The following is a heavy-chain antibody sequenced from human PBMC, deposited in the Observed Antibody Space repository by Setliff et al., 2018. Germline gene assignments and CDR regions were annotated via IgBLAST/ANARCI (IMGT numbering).Heavy chain of an antibody. CDR2: MHYSGGA. D-gene: IGHD6-13*01. J-gene: IGHJ5*02. CDR3: ARHGVTAGRTDHYFDP. V-gene: IGHV4-59*08. Sequence: SETLSLTCSVSGASITSYYWSWIRQPPGKGLEWIGYMHYSGGANYNPSLKSRVTISIDTSKNRFSLRLSSVTAADTAVYYCARHGVTAGRTDHYFDPWGQGMLVTVSS. CDR1: GASITSYY.